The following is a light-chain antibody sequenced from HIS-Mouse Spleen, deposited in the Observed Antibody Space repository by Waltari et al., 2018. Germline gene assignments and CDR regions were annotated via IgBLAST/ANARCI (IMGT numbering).Light chain of an antibody. CDR3: QQYNNWGIT. Sequence: EIVMTQSPATLSVSPGERATLSCRASQSDSSNLAWYQQKPGQAPRLLIYGASTRATGIPARFSGSGSGTEFTLTISSLQSEDFAVYYCQQYNNWGITFGQGTRLEIK. CDR2: GAS. J-gene: IGKJ5*01. CDR1: QSDSSN. V-gene: IGKV3-15*01.